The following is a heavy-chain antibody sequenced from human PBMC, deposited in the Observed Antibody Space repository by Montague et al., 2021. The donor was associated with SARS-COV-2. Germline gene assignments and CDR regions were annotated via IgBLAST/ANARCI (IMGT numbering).Heavy chain of an antibody. CDR2: TYYSGST. V-gene: IGHV4-39*01. J-gene: IGHJ5*02. Sequence: SETLSLTCTVSGGSIGSSSYYWGWIRQPPGKGLEWIGSTYYSGSTYYNPSLKSRVTISVDTSKNQFSLKLSSVTAADTAVYYCARSPLLWLGTALGNWFDPWGQGTLVTVSS. D-gene: IGHD3-10*01. CDR1: GGSIGSSSYY. CDR3: ARSPLLWLGTALGNWFDP.